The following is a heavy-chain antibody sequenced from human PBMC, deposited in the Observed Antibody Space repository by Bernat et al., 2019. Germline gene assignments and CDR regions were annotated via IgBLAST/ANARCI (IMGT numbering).Heavy chain of an antibody. D-gene: IGHD3-3*01. CDR2: INPNSGGT. Sequence: QVQLVQSGAEVKKPGASVKVSCKASGYTFTGYYMHWVRQAPGQGLEWMGWINPNSGGTNYAQKFQGWVTMTRETSISTAYMELSRLRSDDTAVYYCARGSNYDFWSGYSYDAFDIWGQGTMVTVSS. J-gene: IGHJ3*02. CDR3: ARGSNYDFWSGYSYDAFDI. CDR1: GYTFTGYY. V-gene: IGHV1-2*04.